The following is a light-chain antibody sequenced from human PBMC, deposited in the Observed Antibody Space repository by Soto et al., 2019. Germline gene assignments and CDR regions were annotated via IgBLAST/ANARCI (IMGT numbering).Light chain of an antibody. CDR2: EVS. CDR3: SLHTSSSTYV. J-gene: IGLJ1*01. CDR1: SSDVGSYNC. Sequence: QSVLTQPPSVSGSPGQSVTISCTGTSSDVGSYNCVSWYQQTPGTAPKLMIYEVSNRPSGVPDRFSGSKSGKTASLTISGLQAEDEADYYCSLHTSSSTYVFGTGTKLTVL. V-gene: IGLV2-18*01.